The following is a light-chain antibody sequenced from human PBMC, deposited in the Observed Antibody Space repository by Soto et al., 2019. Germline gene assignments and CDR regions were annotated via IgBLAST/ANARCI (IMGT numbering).Light chain of an antibody. CDR2: AAS. CDR1: QGISSW. Sequence: DIQMTQSPSSVSASVGDRVTITCRASQGISSWLAWYQKKPGKAPNLLIYAASSLQSGVPSRFSGSGSGTEFTLTISSLQPDDFATYYCQQYNSYPWTFGQGTKVDI. CDR3: QQYNSYPWT. V-gene: IGKV1D-16*01. J-gene: IGKJ1*01.